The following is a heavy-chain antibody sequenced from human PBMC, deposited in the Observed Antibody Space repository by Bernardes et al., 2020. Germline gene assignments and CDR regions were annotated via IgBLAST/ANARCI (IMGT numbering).Heavy chain of an antibody. D-gene: IGHD2-2*01. J-gene: IGHJ3*02. CDR1: GFTFSSYG. V-gene: IGHV3-33*01. Sequence: GSLRLSCAASGFTFSSYGMHWVRQAPGKGLEWVAVIWYDGSNKYYADSVKGRFTISRDNSKNTLYLQMNSLRAEDTAVYYCASYRGYCSSTSCPGAFDIWGQGTMVTVSS. CDR2: IWYDGSNK. CDR3: ASYRGYCSSTSCPGAFDI.